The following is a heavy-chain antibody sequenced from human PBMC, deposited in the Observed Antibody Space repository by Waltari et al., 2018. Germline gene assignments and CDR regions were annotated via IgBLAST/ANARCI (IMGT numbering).Heavy chain of an antibody. D-gene: IGHD6-6*01. J-gene: IGHJ5*02. Sequence: QVQLQESGPGLVKPSETLSLTCAVSGYSISSGYYWGWIRQPPGKGLEWIGSIYHSGSTYYNPSLKSRVTIAVDTSKNQFSLKLSSVTAADTAVYYCARLGGSILSWFDPWGQGTLVTVSS. CDR3: ARLGGSILSWFDP. CDR1: GYSISSGYY. CDR2: IYHSGST. V-gene: IGHV4-38-2*01.